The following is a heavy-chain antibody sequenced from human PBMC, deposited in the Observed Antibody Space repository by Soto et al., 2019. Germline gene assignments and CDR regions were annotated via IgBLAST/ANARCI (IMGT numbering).Heavy chain of an antibody. J-gene: IGHJ4*02. CDR1: GFTFSSYG. D-gene: IGHD6-6*01. CDR2: IWYDGSNK. V-gene: IGHV3-33*01. CDR3: ARGPPSRSSSSPAGY. Sequence: QVQLVESGGGVVQPGRSLRLSCAASGFTFSSYGMHWVRQAPGKGLEWVAVIWYDGSNKYYADSVKGRFTISRDNSKNTLYLQMNSLRAEDTAVYYCARGPPSRSSSSPAGYWGQGTLVTVSS.